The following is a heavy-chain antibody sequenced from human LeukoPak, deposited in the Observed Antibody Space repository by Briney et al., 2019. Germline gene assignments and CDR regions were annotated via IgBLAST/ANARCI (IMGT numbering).Heavy chain of an antibody. V-gene: IGHV1-18*01. CDR2: ISAYNGNT. CDR1: GYTFTSYG. Sequence: ASVKVSCKASGYTFTSYGISWVRQAPGQGLEWMGWISAYNGNTNYAQKLQGRVTMTTDTSTSTAYTELRSLRSDDTAVYYCATYRGAKAVAGTGFDYWGQGTLVTVSS. D-gene: IGHD6-19*01. CDR3: ATYRGAKAVAGTGFDY. J-gene: IGHJ4*02.